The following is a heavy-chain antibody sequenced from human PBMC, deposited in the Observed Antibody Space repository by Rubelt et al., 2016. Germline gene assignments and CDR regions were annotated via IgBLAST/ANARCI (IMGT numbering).Heavy chain of an antibody. Sequence: QVQLVQSGAEVKKPGASVKVSCKASGYTFTSYAMHWVRQAPGQRLEWMGWINAGNGNTKYSQKFQGRVTITRDTSASTDYMELGSLRSEDTAGYYCARRSYGDYYFDYWGQGTLVTVSS. CDR3: ARRSYGDYYFDY. V-gene: IGHV1-3*01. CDR1: GYTFTSYA. CDR2: INAGNGNT. D-gene: IGHD4-17*01. J-gene: IGHJ4*02.